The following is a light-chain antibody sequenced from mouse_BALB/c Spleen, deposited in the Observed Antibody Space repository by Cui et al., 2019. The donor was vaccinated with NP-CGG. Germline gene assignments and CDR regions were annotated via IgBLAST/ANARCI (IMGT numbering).Light chain of an antibody. CDR3: ALWYSNHWV. Sequence: DVVTQQPALTTSPGETVTLTCRSSTGSVTTSNYANWVQEKPEHLFTGLIGGTNNRAPGVPARFSGSLIGDKAALTITGAQTEDEAIYFCALWYSNHWVFGGGTKLTVL. J-gene: IGLJ1*01. CDR2: GTN. V-gene: IGLV1*01. CDR1: TGSVTTSNY.